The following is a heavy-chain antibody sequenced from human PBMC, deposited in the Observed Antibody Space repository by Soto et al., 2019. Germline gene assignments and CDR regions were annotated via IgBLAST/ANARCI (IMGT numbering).Heavy chain of an antibody. CDR2: INPAGDTT. J-gene: IGHJ4*02. CDR3: ARDRTGAADFDY. CDR1: GFTVTNYY. D-gene: IGHD1-26*01. Sequence: QVQLVQSGAEVKKPGTSVKVSCKASGFTVTNYYMHWLRLAPGQGPEWMGLINPAGDTTSFAPKFRGRVTVTRHTSTSTIYMEMRGLRSDDTAFYYCARDRTGAADFDYWGQGTRVTVS. V-gene: IGHV1-46*03.